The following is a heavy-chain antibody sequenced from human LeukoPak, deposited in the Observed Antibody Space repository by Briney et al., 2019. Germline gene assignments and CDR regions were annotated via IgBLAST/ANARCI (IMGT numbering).Heavy chain of an antibody. J-gene: IGHJ4*02. CDR1: GFTFSSYG. CDR2: ISYDGSNK. CDR3: AKSTYGERYFDY. V-gene: IGHV3-30*18. D-gene: IGHD4-17*01. Sequence: GRSLRLSCAASGFTFSSYGMHWVRQAPGKGLEWVAVISYDGSNKYYADSVKGRFTISRDNSKNTLYLRMNSLRAEDTAVYYCAKSTYGERYFDYWGQGTLVTVSS.